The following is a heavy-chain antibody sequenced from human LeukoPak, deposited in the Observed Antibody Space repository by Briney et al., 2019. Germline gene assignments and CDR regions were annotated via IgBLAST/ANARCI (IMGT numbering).Heavy chain of an antibody. CDR1: GYTLTELS. J-gene: IGHJ4*02. D-gene: IGHD3-22*01. CDR3: ATVIGGGVYDSTRLGSYYFDY. CDR2: FYPEDGET. Sequence: ASVKVSCKVSGYTLTELSMHWVRQAPGKGLEWMGGFYPEDGETIYAQKFQGRVTMTEDTSTDTAYMELSSLRSEDTAVYYCATVIGGGVYDSTRLGSYYFDYWGQGTLVTVSS. V-gene: IGHV1-24*01.